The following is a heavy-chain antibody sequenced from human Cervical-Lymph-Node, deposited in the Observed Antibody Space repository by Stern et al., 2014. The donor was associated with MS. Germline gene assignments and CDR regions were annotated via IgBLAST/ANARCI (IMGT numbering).Heavy chain of an antibody. J-gene: IGHJ6*02. CDR2: INPSAGST. CDR1: GNTFTRDY. D-gene: IGHD6-19*01. Sequence: QMQLVQSGAEVKKPGASAKVSCKASGNTFTRDYIHWVRQAPGQGLERMGIINPSAGSTSYAQKFQGRVTMTRDTSTSTVYMELSSLRSEDTAVYYCAREVAGHRLGMMDVWGQGTTVPVSS. V-gene: IGHV1-46*01. CDR3: AREVAGHRLGMMDV.